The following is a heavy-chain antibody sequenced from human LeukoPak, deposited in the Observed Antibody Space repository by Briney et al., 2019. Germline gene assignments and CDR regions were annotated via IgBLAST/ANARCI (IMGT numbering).Heavy chain of an antibody. V-gene: IGHV3-23*01. Sequence: GGSLRLSCAASGFTFSSYAMSWVRQAPGKGLEWVSAISGSGGSTYYADSVKGRFTISRDNAKNTLYLQMNSLRAEDTAVYYCARGTYYDFWSGYYLFDYWGQGTLVTVSS. CDR3: ARGTYYDFWSGYYLFDY. D-gene: IGHD3-3*01. J-gene: IGHJ4*02. CDR1: GFTFSSYA. CDR2: ISGSGGST.